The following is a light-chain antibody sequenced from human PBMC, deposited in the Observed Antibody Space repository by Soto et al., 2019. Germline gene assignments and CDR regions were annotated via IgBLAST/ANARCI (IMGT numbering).Light chain of an antibody. CDR1: QSVSSSY. J-gene: IGKJ4*01. CDR2: GAS. Sequence: EIVLTQSPGTLSLSPGERATLFFSSSQSVSSSYLAWYQQKPGQAPRLLIYGASSRATGIPDRFSGSGSGTDFTLTISRLEPEDFAVYYCQQYGSSPLTFGGGTKVDI. CDR3: QQYGSSPLT. V-gene: IGKV3-20*01.